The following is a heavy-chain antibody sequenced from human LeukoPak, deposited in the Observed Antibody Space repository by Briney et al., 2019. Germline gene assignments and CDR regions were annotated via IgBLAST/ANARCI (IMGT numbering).Heavy chain of an antibody. J-gene: IGHJ4*02. Sequence: KPSETPSLTCTVSGCSISSYYWSWIRQPPGKGLEWIGYIYYSGSTNYNPSLKSRVTISVDTSKNQFSLKLSSVTAADTAVYYCARVYCSSTSCYIGYFDYWGQGTLVTVSS. CDR3: ARVYCSSTSCYIGYFDY. D-gene: IGHD2-2*02. CDR2: IYYSGST. V-gene: IGHV4-59*01. CDR1: GCSISSYY.